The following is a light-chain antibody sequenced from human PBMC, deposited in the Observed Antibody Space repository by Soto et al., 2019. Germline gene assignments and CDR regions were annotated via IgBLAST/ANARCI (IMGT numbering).Light chain of an antibody. V-gene: IGKV3-11*01. Sequence: DIVLTQSPGTLSLSPGARAPLSCRASQSVSSNHLAWYQQKPGQAPRLLVYHASNRATGVPARFSGSGSGTDFTLTISSLEPEDFAVYYCQQRSNRPITFGQGTRLEIK. J-gene: IGKJ5*01. CDR1: QSVSSN. CDR2: HAS. CDR3: QQRSNRPIT.